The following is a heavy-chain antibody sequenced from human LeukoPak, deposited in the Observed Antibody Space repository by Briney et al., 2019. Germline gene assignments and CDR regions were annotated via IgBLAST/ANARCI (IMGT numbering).Heavy chain of an antibody. CDR1: GGSISRSNCY. CDR3: ARRPPALGAFDI. V-gene: IGHV4-39*01. CDR2: IYYSDSGKM. J-gene: IGHJ3*02. Sequence: SETLSLTCTVSGGSISRSNCYWGWIRQPPGKGLEWIGSIYYSDSGKMYYNPSLKSRVTISADTSKNQFSLKVSSVTAADTAVYYCARRPPALGAFDIWGQGTMVSVSS.